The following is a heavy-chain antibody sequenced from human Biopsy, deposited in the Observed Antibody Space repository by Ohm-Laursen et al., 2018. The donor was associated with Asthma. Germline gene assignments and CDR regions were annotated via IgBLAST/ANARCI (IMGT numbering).Heavy chain of an antibody. D-gene: IGHD6-13*01. Sequence: SLRLSCAASGFTFSIYDIHWARQAPGKGLEWVAVITFDGSTQHYGDSVKGRFTISRDNSKNMLFLQMNSLRAEDTAVYYCLRDTLGYYFDIWGQGTQVTVSS. J-gene: IGHJ4*02. CDR3: LRDTLGYYFDI. V-gene: IGHV3-30-3*01. CDR1: GFTFSIYD. CDR2: ITFDGSTQ.